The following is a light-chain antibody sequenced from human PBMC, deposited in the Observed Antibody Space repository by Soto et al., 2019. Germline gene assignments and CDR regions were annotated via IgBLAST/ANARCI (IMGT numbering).Light chain of an antibody. CDR2: AAT. V-gene: IGKV1-39*01. J-gene: IGKJ2*01. CDR1: QNIRTY. CDR3: QQSYSTLYT. Sequence: DIQLTQSPSSLSASVGDRVNITCRASQNIRTYLNWYQQKPGKAPTLLIYAATTLQSGVPSTFSGSASGTDFSLTISSLQPGDVATYYCQQSYSTLYTFGQVTKLEIK.